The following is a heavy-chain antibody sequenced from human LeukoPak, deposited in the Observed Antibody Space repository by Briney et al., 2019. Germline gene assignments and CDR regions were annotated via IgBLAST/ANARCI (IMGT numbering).Heavy chain of an antibody. Sequence: GESLRLSCAASGFTLSSNWMHWVRQAPGKGLVWVSRISSDGISTTYADSVKGRFTTSRDNAKNTLYLQMNSLRVEDTAVYYCASFLCPICSWGQGTLVTVSS. CDR1: GFTLSSNW. CDR2: ISSDGIST. D-gene: IGHD2-2*01. J-gene: IGHJ5*02. V-gene: IGHV3-74*01. CDR3: ASFLCPICS.